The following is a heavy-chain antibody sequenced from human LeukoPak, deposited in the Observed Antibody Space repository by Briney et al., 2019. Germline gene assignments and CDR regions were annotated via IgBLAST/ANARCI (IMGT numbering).Heavy chain of an antibody. D-gene: IGHD6-6*01. CDR3: ARHRPPRGFDY. CDR2: IYYSGST. V-gene: IGHV4-59*08. Sequence: SETLSLTCTVSGGSISSYYWSWIRQPPGKGLEWIGYIYYSGSTNYNPSLKSRVTISVDTSKNQFSLKLSSVTAADTAVYYCARHRPPRGFDYWGQGTLVTVFS. J-gene: IGHJ4*02. CDR1: GGSISSYY.